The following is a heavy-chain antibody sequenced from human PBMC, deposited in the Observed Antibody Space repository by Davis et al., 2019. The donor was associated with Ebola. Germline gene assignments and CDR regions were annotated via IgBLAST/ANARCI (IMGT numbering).Heavy chain of an antibody. CDR1: GYTFTSYG. J-gene: IGHJ4*02. Sequence: AASVKVSCKASGYTFTSYGISWVRQAPGQGLEWMGWISAYNGNTNYAQKFQGRVTITADESTRTAYMELNGLRSEDTAVYYCAHLGPQRYCSGGGCHGYLDYWGQGTLVTVSS. V-gene: IGHV1-18*04. D-gene: IGHD2-15*01. CDR3: AHLGPQRYCSGGGCHGYLDY. CDR2: ISAYNGNT.